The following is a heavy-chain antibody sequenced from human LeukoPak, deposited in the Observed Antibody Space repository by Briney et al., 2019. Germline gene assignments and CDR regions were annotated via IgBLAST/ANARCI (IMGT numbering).Heavy chain of an antibody. Sequence: GGSLRLSCAASGFTFSSYSMNWVRQAPGKGLEWVSSISSSSSYIYYADSVKGRFTISRDNAKNSLYLQMNSLRAEDTAVYYCASNYYDSSSYHYHAFDIWGQGTMVTVSS. D-gene: IGHD3-22*01. CDR1: GFTFSSYS. CDR3: ASNYYDSSSYHYHAFDI. J-gene: IGHJ3*02. V-gene: IGHV3-21*01. CDR2: ISSSSSYI.